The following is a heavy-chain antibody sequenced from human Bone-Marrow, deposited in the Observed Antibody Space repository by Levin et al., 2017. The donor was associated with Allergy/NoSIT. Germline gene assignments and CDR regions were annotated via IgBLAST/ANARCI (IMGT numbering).Heavy chain of an antibody. Sequence: GESLKISCAASGFTLNTYAMSWVRQTPGMGLEWVSSISGSGGFTSYADSVKGRFTISRDNSKNTLFMQMNSLRAEDTALYYCAKSGGPQTSVSGFYYFDYWGQGTLVTVSS. CDR1: GFTLNTYA. CDR2: ISGSGGFT. CDR3: AKSGGPQTSVSGFYYFDY. J-gene: IGHJ4*02. V-gene: IGHV3-23*01. D-gene: IGHD3-3*01.